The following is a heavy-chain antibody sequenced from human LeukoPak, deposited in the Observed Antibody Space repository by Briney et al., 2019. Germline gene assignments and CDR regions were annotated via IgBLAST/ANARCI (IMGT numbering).Heavy chain of an antibody. CDR1: GFTFSNFW. CDR3: ARDLVNAYYYDSSGYWSYYFDY. J-gene: IGHJ4*02. D-gene: IGHD3-22*01. Sequence: GGSLRLSCAASGFTFSNFWMHWVRQDPGKGLVWVSRINSDGSSTSYADSVKGRFTISRDNAKNTLYLQMNSLRAEDTAVYYCARDLVNAYYYDSSGYWSYYFDYWGQGTLVTVSS. V-gene: IGHV3-74*01. CDR2: INSDGSST.